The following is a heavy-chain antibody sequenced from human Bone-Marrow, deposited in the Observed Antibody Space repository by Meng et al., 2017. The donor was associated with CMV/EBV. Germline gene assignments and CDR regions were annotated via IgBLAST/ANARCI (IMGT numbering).Heavy chain of an antibody. J-gene: IGHJ6*02. CDR2: IKQDGSEK. CDR3: ARQEGNYSYYSIDV. V-gene: IGHV3-7*01. D-gene: IGHD6-13*01. CDR1: GFTFSSYW. Sequence: GESLKISCAASGFTFSSYWMSWVRQAPGKGLEWVANIKQDGSEKYYVDSVKGRFTISRDNAKNSLYLQMNSMRAEDTAVYYCARQEGNYSYYSIDVWGQGTMVTVSS.